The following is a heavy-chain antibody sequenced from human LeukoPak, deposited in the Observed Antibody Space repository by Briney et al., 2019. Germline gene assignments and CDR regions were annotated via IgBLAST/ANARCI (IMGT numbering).Heavy chain of an antibody. CDR3: AKGYCSGGSCPRGYLDY. CDR1: GFTFSNYA. J-gene: IGHJ4*02. V-gene: IGHV3-23*01. D-gene: IGHD2-15*01. CDR2: ISGSGGSV. Sequence: GGTLRLSCAASGFTFSNYAMNWVRQAPGKGLEWVSVISGSGGSVYYADSVKGRFTISRDYSKNTLYLQMNSLRAEDTAVYYCAKGYCSGGSCPRGYLDYWGQGTLVTVSS.